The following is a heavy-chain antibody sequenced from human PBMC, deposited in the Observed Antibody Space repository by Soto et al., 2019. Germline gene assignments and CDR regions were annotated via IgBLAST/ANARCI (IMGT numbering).Heavy chain of an antibody. V-gene: IGHV3-30-3*01. Sequence: GGFLRLSCAASGFTFSTCTMHWVRQAPGKGLEWVAVISYDGSNKYYADSVKGRFTISRDNSDNTLYLQMNSLRAEDTAVYYCARDRLRYDSSGYYFQYWGQGTLVTVSS. D-gene: IGHD3-22*01. CDR2: ISYDGSNK. CDR3: ARDRLRYDSSGYYFQY. CDR1: GFTFSTCT. J-gene: IGHJ4*02.